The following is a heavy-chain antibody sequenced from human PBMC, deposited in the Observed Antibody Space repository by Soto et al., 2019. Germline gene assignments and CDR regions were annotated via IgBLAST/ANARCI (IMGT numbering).Heavy chain of an antibody. Sequence: QVQLVESGGGVVQPGRSLRLSCAASGFTFSSYGMHWVRQAPGKGLEWVAVIWYDGSNKYYADSVKGRFTISRDNSKNTLYLQMNSLRAEDTAVYYCARFESAAGIRWFDPWGQGTLVTVSS. J-gene: IGHJ5*02. CDR3: ARFESAAGIRWFDP. CDR1: GFTFSSYG. V-gene: IGHV3-33*01. CDR2: IWYDGSNK. D-gene: IGHD6-13*01.